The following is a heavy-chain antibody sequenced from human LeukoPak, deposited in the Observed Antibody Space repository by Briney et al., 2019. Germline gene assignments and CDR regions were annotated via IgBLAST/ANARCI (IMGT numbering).Heavy chain of an antibody. D-gene: IGHD4-17*01. V-gene: IGHV3-23*01. CDR2: ISGSGGST. J-gene: IGHJ3*02. CDR1: QFNFNSYG. Sequence: TGGSLRLSCATSQFNFNSYGMTWVRQAPGKGLEWVSSISGSGGSTQYADSVQGWFTISRDNSKNTLYLQMNSLRAEDTAVYYCAKDPNGDYIGTFDIWGQGTMVTVSS. CDR3: AKDPNGDYIGTFDI.